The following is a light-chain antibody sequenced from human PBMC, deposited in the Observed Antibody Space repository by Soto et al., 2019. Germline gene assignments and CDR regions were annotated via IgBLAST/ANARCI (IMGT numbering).Light chain of an antibody. J-gene: IGLJ1*01. CDR3: NAYTNTGARV. Sequence: QSVLTQPASVSGSPGQSITISCAGTTSDIGANNFVSWYQQRPGKAPKVIIYEVSNRPSGVSYRFSGSKSGNTASLTISGLQAEDEALYSCNAYTNTGARVFGTGTKVTVL. V-gene: IGLV2-14*01. CDR1: TSDIGANNF. CDR2: EVS.